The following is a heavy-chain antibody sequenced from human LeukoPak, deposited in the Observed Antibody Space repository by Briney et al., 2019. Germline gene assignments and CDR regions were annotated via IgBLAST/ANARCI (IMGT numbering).Heavy chain of an antibody. CDR1: GGSFSGYY. D-gene: IGHD3-16*02. J-gene: IGHJ4*02. Sequence: KPSETLSLTCAVYGGSFSGYYWSWIRQPPGKGLEWIGYIYYSGSTNYNPSLKSRVTISVDTSKNQFSLKLSSVTAADTAVYYCARSQYMITFGGVIVRDPRFDYWGQGTLVTVSS. CDR2: IYYSGST. V-gene: IGHV4-59*01. CDR3: ARSQYMITFGGVIVRDPRFDY.